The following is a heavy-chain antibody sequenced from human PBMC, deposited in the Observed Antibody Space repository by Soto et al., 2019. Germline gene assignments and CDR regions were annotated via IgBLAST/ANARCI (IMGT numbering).Heavy chain of an antibody. CDR3: ARWPQPRYTADPYAVDV. V-gene: IGHV1-69*11. D-gene: IGHD3-16*02. CDR2: IFPRLDTT. J-gene: IGHJ6*02. CDR1: GGTFSSSG. Sequence: QVHLVQSGTEVKKPGSSVKVSCKASGGTFSSSGFSWVRQAPGQGLEWMRMIFPRLDTTSYAEKCQGRVTITADEVTSTAYMELRSLRSEDTAVYYCARWPQPRYTADPYAVDVWGQGTRVIVSS.